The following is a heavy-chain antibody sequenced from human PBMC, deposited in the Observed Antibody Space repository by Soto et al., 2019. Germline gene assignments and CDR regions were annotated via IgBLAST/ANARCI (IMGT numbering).Heavy chain of an antibody. CDR2: IWYDGSNK. J-gene: IGHJ3*02. CDR3: ARDSDCSGWPPDAFDI. D-gene: IGHD6-19*01. CDR1: GFTFSSYG. Sequence: QVQLVESGGGVVQPGRSLRLSCAASGFTFSSYGMHWVRQAPGKGLEWVAVIWYDGSNKYYADSVKGRFTISRDNSKNTLYLQMNSLSAGDTAVYYCARDSDCSGWPPDAFDIWGQGTMVTVS. V-gene: IGHV3-33*01.